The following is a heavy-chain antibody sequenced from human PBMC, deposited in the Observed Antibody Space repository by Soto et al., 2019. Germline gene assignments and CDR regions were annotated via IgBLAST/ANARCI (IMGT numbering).Heavy chain of an antibody. CDR3: ARALSRGSVWDWDR. CDR1: GFTFSDHY. CDR2: SRNKANSYTT. V-gene: IGHV3-72*01. Sequence: EVQLVESGGGLVQPGGSLRLSCAASGFTFSDHYMDWIRQAPGKGLEWVTRSRNKANSYTTEYAASVIGRFTISRDDSVNSLYLQMNSLKTEDTAVYYCARALSRGSVWDWDRWGQGTLVTVSS. D-gene: IGHD6-19*01. J-gene: IGHJ5*02.